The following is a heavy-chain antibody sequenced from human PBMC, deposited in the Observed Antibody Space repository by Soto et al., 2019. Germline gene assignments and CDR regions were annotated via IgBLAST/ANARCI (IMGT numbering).Heavy chain of an antibody. D-gene: IGHD1-1*01. CDR3: ARVRQGCSANNCYFDP. Sequence: QVHLQESGPGLVAPSGTLSLTCTLSGCSVRAPDWWNWVRQSPDKGLEGIAEVHISGHRNYNPSLRSRVSVSIDSSKNQFYLNLNSVTAADTAIYYCARVRQGCSANNCYFDPWGQGTQVTISS. J-gene: IGHJ5*01. V-gene: IGHV4-4*02. CDR1: GCSVRAPDW. CDR2: VHISGHR.